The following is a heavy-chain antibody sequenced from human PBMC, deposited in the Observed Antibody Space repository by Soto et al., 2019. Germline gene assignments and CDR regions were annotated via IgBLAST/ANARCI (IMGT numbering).Heavy chain of an antibody. CDR3: ATGSSGWYERFDY. V-gene: IGHV3-23*01. CDR1: GFTFSSYA. D-gene: IGHD6-19*01. J-gene: IGHJ4*02. Sequence: EVQLLESGGGLVQPGGSLRLSCAASGFTFSSYAMSWVRQAPGKGLEWVSAISGSGGSTYYADSVKGRFTISRDNSKNPVYLQMTSLRAEETAVYYCATGSSGWYERFDYWGQGTLVTVSS. CDR2: ISGSGGST.